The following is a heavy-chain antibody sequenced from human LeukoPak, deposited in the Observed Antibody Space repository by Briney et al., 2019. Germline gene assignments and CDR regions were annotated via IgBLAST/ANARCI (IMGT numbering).Heavy chain of an antibody. J-gene: IGHJ4*02. CDR2: IRSKTDGGTT. CDR1: GFTLKNAW. CDR3: TTGTEQQWLSLDY. D-gene: IGHD6-19*01. Sequence: PGGSLRLSCVASGFTLKNAWMSWVREAPGKGLEWVGRIRSKTDGGTTDYAAPVKGRFTISRDDSKNTLYLQMNSLKTEDTAVYYCTTGTEQQWLSLDYWGQGTLVTVSS. V-gene: IGHV3-15*01.